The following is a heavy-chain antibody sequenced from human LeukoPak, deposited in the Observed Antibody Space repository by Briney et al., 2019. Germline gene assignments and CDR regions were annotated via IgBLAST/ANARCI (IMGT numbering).Heavy chain of an antibody. CDR3: ARVAGYSYGYYFDY. J-gene: IGHJ4*02. CDR1: GYTFTSYG. V-gene: IGHV1-18*01. Sequence: ASVKVSCKASGYTFTSYGISWVRQAPGQGLEWMGWISAYNGNTNYAHKLQGRVTMTTDASTSTAYMELRSLRSDDTAVYYCARVAGYSYGYYFDYWGQGTLVTVSS. D-gene: IGHD5-18*01. CDR2: ISAYNGNT.